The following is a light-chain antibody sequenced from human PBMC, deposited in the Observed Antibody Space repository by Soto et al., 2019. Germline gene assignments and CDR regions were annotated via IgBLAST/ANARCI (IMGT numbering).Light chain of an antibody. CDR1: QSISSY. CDR2: AAS. CDR3: QQSYSTPLT. V-gene: IGKV1-39*01. Sequence: DIQMTQSPSSLSASVGDRVTITCRASQSISSYLNWYQQKPGKAPKLLIYAASSLQSGVPSRFSGSGSGTDFTRTIISLQPEDFATYYCQQSYSTPLTFGGGTKVEIK. J-gene: IGKJ4*01.